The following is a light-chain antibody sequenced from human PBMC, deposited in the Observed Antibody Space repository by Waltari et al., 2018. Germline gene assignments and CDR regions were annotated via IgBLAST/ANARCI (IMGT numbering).Light chain of an antibody. CDR1: QTISDW. CDR3: QQYDTYYS. CDR2: KAS. V-gene: IGKV1-5*03. J-gene: IGKJ2*03. Sequence: DIQLTQSPSTLSASVGDRVTITCRASQTISDWLAWYQQKSGKAPKLLIYKASNLKSGVPSRFSGSGSGTEFTLTITSLQPEDFETYYCQQYDTYYSFGQGTKVEIK.